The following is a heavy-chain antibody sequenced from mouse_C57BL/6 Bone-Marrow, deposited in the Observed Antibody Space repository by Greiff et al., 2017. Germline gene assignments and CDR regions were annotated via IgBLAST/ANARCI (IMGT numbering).Heavy chain of an antibody. J-gene: IGHJ4*01. V-gene: IGHV14-1*01. Sequence: EVNVVESGAELVRPGASVKLSCTASGFNFKDYYMHWVKQRPEQGLEWIGRIYPEDGDTEYAPKFQGKATMTADTSSNAAYLQLSSLTSEATAVDYCATDYYGSSLYYYGMDYRGEGTSVTDSS. CDR1: GFNFKDYY. CDR2: IYPEDGDT. CDR3: ATDYYGSSLYYYGMDY. D-gene: IGHD1-1*01.